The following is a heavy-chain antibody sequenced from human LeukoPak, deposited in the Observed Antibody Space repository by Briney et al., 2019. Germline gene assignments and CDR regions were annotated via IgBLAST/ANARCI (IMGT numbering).Heavy chain of an antibody. Sequence: MPSETLSLTCTVSGGSISSYYWSWIRQPAGKGLEWIGRIYTSGSPNYNPSLKSRVTMSVDTSKNQFSLKLSSVTAADTAVYYCARDPTDFWSGSYYFDYWGQGTLVTVSS. J-gene: IGHJ4*02. CDR2: IYTSGSP. CDR3: ARDPTDFWSGSYYFDY. CDR1: GGSISSYY. V-gene: IGHV4-4*07. D-gene: IGHD3-3*01.